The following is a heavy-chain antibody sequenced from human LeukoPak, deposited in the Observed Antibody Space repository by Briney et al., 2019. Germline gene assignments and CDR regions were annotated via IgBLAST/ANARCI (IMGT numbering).Heavy chain of an antibody. D-gene: IGHD4-11*01. V-gene: IGHV3-23*01. CDR1: GFTFSGYA. CDR3: AKGVYSHGLFDY. J-gene: IGHJ4*02. Sequence: GGSLRLSCAASGFTFSGYAMSWVRQAPGKGLEWVSAVSNSDGTTYYADSVKGRFTISRDNSKNTLYLQMNSLRAEDTAVYYCAKGVYSHGLFDYRGQGTLVTVSS. CDR2: VSNSDGTT.